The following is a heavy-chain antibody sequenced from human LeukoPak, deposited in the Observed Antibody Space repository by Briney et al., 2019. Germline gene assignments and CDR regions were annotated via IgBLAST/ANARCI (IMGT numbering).Heavy chain of an antibody. Sequence: ASVKVSCKASGYTFTGYYMHWVRQAPGQGLEWMGWINPNSGATNYAQKFQGWVTMTRDTSISTAYMELSRLRSDDTAVYYCARGVYGSRPRYFDYWGQGTLVTVSS. CDR3: ARGVYGSRPRYFDY. CDR1: GYTFTGYY. J-gene: IGHJ4*02. V-gene: IGHV1-2*04. CDR2: INPNSGAT. D-gene: IGHD3-10*01.